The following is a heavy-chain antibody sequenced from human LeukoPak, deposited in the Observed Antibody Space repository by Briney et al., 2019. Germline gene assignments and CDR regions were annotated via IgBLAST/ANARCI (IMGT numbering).Heavy chain of an antibody. J-gene: IGHJ5*02. V-gene: IGHV1-69*05. D-gene: IGHD1-26*01. CDR3: ARGVRYSGSPKWFDP. CDR1: GGTFSSYA. CDR2: IIPIFGTA. Sequence: SVKVSCKASGGTFSSYAISWVRQAPGQGLEWMGGIIPIFGTANYAQKFQGRVTITTDESTSTAYMELSSLRSEDTAVYYCARGVRYSGSPKWFDPWGQGTLVTVSS.